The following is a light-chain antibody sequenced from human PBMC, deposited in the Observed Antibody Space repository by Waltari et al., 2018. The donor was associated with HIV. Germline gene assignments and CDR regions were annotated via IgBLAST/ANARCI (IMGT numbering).Light chain of an antibody. CDR1: SPTRVARA. J-gene: IGLJ3*02. CDR3: AAWDTSLHVWV. Sequence: QPRLTQPPSASTALARTLTPSPFGRSPTRVARAAPWLQQNRGHPPKLVPFRNNQRPSEISERFSASRSGNAAFLTISDVQSGDEADYLCAAWDTSLHVWVFGGGTELTVL. CDR2: RNN. V-gene: IGLV10-54*04.